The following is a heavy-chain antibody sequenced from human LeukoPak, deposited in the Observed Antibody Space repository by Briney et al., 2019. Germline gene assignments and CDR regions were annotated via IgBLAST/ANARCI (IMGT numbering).Heavy chain of an antibody. J-gene: IGHJ4*02. V-gene: IGHV3-7*04. CDR1: GFTFSSYW. CDR3: ARVGDFWRNFYYFDY. Sequence: PGGSLRLSRAAPGFTFSSYWMSWVRQAPGKGLEWVANIKQDGSEKYYVDSVKGRFTISRDNAKNSLYLQMNSLRAEDTAVYYCARVGDFWRNFYYFDYWGQGTLVTVSS. CDR2: IKQDGSEK. D-gene: IGHD3-3*01.